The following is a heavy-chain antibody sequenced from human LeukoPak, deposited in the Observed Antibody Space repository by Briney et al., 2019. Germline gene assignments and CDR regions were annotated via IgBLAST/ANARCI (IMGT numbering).Heavy chain of an antibody. CDR1: GLTFSAYG. Sequence: GGSLRLSCAASGLTFSAYGMSWVRQAPGKGLEWVANIKQDGSEKYYVDSVKGRFTISRDNAKNSLYLQMNSLRAEDTAVYYCARLGITFGGVIANDAFDIWGQGTMVTVSS. CDR3: ARLGITFGGVIANDAFDI. J-gene: IGHJ3*02. V-gene: IGHV3-7*01. D-gene: IGHD3-16*02. CDR2: IKQDGSEK.